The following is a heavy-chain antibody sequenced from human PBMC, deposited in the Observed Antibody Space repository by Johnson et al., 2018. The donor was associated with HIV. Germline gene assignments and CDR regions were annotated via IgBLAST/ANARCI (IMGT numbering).Heavy chain of an antibody. CDR2: ISYDGSNK. V-gene: IGHV3-30*04. J-gene: IGHJ3*02. CDR1: GFTFSSYA. CDR3: AKDKQPGNGRYDALDI. D-gene: IGHD1-1*01. Sequence: VQLVESGGGVVQPGRSLRLSCAASGFTFSSYAMHWVRQAPGKGLEWVAVISYDGSNKYYADSVKGRFTISRDNSKNTLYLQMNSLRAEDTAVYSCAKDKQPGNGRYDALDIWGQGTTVTVSS.